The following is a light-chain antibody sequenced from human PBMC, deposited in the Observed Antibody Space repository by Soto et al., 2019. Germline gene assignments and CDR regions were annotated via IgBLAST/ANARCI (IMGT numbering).Light chain of an antibody. CDR2: EVS. J-gene: IGLJ1*01. V-gene: IGLV2-14*01. CDR1: SSDVGGYNY. Sequence: SGRTQPASVSGSPGQSTTISCTGTSSDVGGYNYVSWYQLHPGKAPKLMVYEVSNRPSGVSNRFSGSKSGNTASLTISGLQAEDEADYYCSSYTSSTAYVFGTGTKVTVL. CDR3: SSYTSSTAYV.